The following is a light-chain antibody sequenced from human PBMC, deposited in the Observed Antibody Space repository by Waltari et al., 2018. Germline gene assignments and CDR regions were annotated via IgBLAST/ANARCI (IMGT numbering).Light chain of an antibody. CDR1: QGINNH. CDR3: QKYDSAPRT. CDR2: SSS. Sequence: DIQMTQSPSSLSASVGDRVPITCRASQGINNHLAWYQQKPGKVPKLLIYSSSTLQSGFPSRFSGSGSGTDFTLTISSLQPEDVATYYCQKYDSAPRTFGPGTKVDIK. V-gene: IGKV1-27*01. J-gene: IGKJ1*01.